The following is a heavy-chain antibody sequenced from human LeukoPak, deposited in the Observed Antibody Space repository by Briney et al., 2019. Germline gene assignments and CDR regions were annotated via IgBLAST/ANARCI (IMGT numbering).Heavy chain of an antibody. D-gene: IGHD3-3*01. CDR3: ARYYDFWSGYYDAFDI. J-gene: IGHJ3*02. V-gene: IGHV4-34*01. CDR2: INHSGST. Sequence: SETLSHTCGVYGGSLSDYYWTWIRQPPGKGLEWIGEINHSGSTYYNPSLKSRVIISLDTSKNHFSLKLTSVTAADTAVYYCARYYDFWSGYYDAFDIWGQGTMVTVSS. CDR1: GGSLSDYY.